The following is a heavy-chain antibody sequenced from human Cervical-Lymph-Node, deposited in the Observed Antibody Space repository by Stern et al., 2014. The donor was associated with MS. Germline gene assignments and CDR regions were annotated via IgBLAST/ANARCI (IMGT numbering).Heavy chain of an antibody. J-gene: IGHJ4*02. CDR1: GFIFGDFA. V-gene: IGHV3-9*01. CDR2: ISWNSLNI. D-gene: IGHD2-2*01. CDR3: AKDHTSSPRMKDYFDS. Sequence: QLVASGGGLVQPGRSLRLSCAASGFIFGDFAMHWVRQAPGKGLEWVSGISWNSLNIAYADSVKGRFTISRDNAKNSLYLQVNSLRPEDTAFYFCAKDHTSSPRMKDYFDSWGQGTLVTVSS.